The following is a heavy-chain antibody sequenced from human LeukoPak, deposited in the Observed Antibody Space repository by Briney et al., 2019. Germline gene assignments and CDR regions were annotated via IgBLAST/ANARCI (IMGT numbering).Heavy chain of an antibody. V-gene: IGHV3-23*01. D-gene: IGHD3-10*01. CDR2: IGGSGGGT. CDR1: AFTFTSFA. Sequence: GGSLRLSCAASAFTFTSFAMTWVRQAPGKGLEWVSTIGGSGGGTFYADSVKGRFTISRDNSKNTLYLQMNSPRAEDTAVYYCAREDRGGMDVWGQGTTVTVSS. CDR3: AREDRGGMDV. J-gene: IGHJ6*02.